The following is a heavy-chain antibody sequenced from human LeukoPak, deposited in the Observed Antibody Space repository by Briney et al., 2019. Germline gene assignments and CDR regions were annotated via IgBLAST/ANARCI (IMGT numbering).Heavy chain of an antibody. D-gene: IGHD3-22*01. CDR1: RFTFSSYW. Sequence: GGSLRLSCAASRFTFSSYWMGWVRQAPGKGLEWVANIKQDGSEKYYVDSVKGRFTISRDNAKNSLYLQMNSLRAEDTAVYYCARLEKYYYDSTFDIWGQGTMVTVSS. CDR3: ARLEKYYYDSTFDI. V-gene: IGHV3-7*01. J-gene: IGHJ3*02. CDR2: IKQDGSEK.